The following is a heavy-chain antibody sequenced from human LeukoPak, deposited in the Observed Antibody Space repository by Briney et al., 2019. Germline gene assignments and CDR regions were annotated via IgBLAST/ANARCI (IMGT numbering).Heavy chain of an antibody. D-gene: IGHD6-13*01. Sequence: GGSLRLSCAASGFTFSSYAMHWVRQAPGKGLEWVAAISYDGPNKYYVDSVKGRFTISRDNSKNTLYLQMNSLRAEDTAVYYCAKRRGIAAAGTPLDYWGQGTLVTVSS. V-gene: IGHV3-30*04. CDR2: ISYDGPNK. CDR3: AKRRGIAAAGTPLDY. J-gene: IGHJ4*02. CDR1: GFTFSSYA.